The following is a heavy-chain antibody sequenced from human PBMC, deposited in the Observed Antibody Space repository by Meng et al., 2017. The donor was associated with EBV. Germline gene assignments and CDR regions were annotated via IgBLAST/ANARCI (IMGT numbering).Heavy chain of an antibody. CDR2: IRSKVDGRTA. Sequence: EGHLVVYGGGLGRPWWSLKLSCAAYEFTFTRGWMNWVRQAPGKGLEWVGRIRSKVDGRTADYSAPVKGRFTISRDDSKHTLYLQMNSLKIEDSAVYYCTTDEGGSRFWGQGTLVTVSS. V-gene: IGHV3-15*01. J-gene: IGHJ4*02. D-gene: IGHD1-26*01. CDR3: TTDEGGSRF. CDR1: EFTFTRGW.